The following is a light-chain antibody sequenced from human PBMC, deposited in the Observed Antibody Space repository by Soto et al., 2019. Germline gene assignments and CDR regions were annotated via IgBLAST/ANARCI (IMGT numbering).Light chain of an antibody. CDR3: QQYHNWPPIT. J-gene: IGKJ5*01. Sequence: EIVMTQSPATLSVSPGERATLSCRASQSVSSNLAWYQQKPGQAPSLLIYGASTRATGTPARFSGSGSGTEFTLTINSLQSEDFAVYYCQQYHNWPPITFGQGTRLEIK. CDR1: QSVSSN. CDR2: GAS. V-gene: IGKV3-15*01.